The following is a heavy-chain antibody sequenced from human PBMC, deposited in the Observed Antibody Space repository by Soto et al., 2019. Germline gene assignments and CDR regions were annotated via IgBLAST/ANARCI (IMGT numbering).Heavy chain of an antibody. CDR1: GFTFSSYS. D-gene: IGHD5-12*01. V-gene: IGHV3-21*01. CDR3: AREDGYNPENAFDI. Sequence: GGSLRLSCAASGFTFSSYSMNWVRQAPGKGLEWVSSISSSSYIYYADSVKGRFTISRDNSKNTLYLQMNSLRAEDTAVYYCAREDGYNPENAFDIGGQGTMVAVSS. CDR2: ISSSSYI. J-gene: IGHJ3*02.